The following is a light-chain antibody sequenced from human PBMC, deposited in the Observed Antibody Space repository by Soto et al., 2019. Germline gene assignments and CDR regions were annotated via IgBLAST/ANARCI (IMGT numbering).Light chain of an antibody. V-gene: IGKV3-20*01. CDR2: GAS. Sequence: EIVLTQSPGTLSLSPGEIATLSFSASQSVSSSYLAWYQQKPGQAPRLLIHGASNRASGIPDRFSGSGSGTDFTLTISRLEPEDFAVYYCQQYGSSPRTFGQGTKVDIK. CDR1: QSVSSSY. J-gene: IGKJ1*01. CDR3: QQYGSSPRT.